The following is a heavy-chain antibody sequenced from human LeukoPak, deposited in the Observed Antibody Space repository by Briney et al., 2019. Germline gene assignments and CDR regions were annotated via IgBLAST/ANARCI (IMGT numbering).Heavy chain of an antibody. CDR1: GFTFSSYA. CDR3: ARGAQTVAAADNWFDP. D-gene: IGHD6-13*01. CDR2: ISYDGSNK. J-gene: IGHJ5*02. Sequence: PGRSLRLSCAASGFTFSSYAIHWVRQAPGKGLEWVALISYDGSNKYYADSVKGRFTISRDNARKSLYLQMNSLRAEDTAVYYCARGAQTVAAADNWFDPWGQGTLVTVSS. V-gene: IGHV3-30*04.